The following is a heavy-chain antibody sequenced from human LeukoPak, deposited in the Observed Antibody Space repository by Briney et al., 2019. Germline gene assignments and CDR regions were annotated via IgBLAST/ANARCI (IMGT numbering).Heavy chain of an antibody. Sequence: SETLSLTCAVYGGSFSGYYWSWIRQPPGKGLEWIGEINHSGSTNYNPSLKSRVTISVDTSKNQFSLKLSSVTAADTAVYYCARGWGPYYGSGSPWNWFDPWGQGTLVTVSS. CDR3: ARGWGPYYGSGSPWNWFDP. D-gene: IGHD3-10*01. CDR2: INHSGST. J-gene: IGHJ5*02. V-gene: IGHV4-34*01. CDR1: GGSFSGYY.